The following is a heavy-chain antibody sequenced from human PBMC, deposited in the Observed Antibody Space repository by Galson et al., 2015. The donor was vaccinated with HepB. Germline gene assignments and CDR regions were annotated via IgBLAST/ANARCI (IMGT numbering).Heavy chain of an antibody. CDR1: GFTFSDFH. V-gene: IGHV3-53*01. J-gene: IGHJ4*02. Sequence: SLRLSCAASGFTFSDFHMSWVRQAPGKGLEWVSSIFNGDNTEFADSVKGRFSISRDNFKNILYLQMNSLRAEDTAIYYCARWMGPRTEFDYWGQGTLVTVSS. D-gene: IGHD1-26*01. CDR2: IFNGDNT. CDR3: ARWMGPRTEFDY.